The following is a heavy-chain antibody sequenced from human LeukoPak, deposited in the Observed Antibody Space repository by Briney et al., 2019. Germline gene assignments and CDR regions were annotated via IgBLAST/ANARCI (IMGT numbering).Heavy chain of an antibody. CDR1: GFTFSSYA. J-gene: IGHJ6*03. D-gene: IGHD3-3*01. V-gene: IGHV3-23*01. Sequence: PGGSLRLSCAASGFTFSSYAMSWVRQAPGKGLEWVSVISGSGGNTYYADSVKGRFTFSRDNSKNTLYLQMNSLRAEDTAVYYCAKDLECYHAYMDVWGKGTTVTVSS. CDR2: ISGSGGNT. CDR3: AKDLECYHAYMDV.